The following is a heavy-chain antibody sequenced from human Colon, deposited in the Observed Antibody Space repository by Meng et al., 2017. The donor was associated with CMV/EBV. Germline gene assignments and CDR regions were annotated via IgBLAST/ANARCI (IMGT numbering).Heavy chain of an antibody. J-gene: IGHJ4*02. CDR1: GFTFSTFS. Sequence: GESLKISCAASGFTFSTFSMAWVRLAPGKGLEWVANIKQDGSEKFYVDSVKGRFTISRDNARKSLYLQMDNLRAEDTAVYYCARLVVGDNDYFDYWGQGTLVTVSS. V-gene: IGHV3-7*01. CDR3: ARLVVGDNDYFDY. D-gene: IGHD2-15*01. CDR2: IKQDGSEK.